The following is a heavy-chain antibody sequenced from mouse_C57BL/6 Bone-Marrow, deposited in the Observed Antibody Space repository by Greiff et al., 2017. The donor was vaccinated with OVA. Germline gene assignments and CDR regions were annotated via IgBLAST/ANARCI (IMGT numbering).Heavy chain of an antibody. Sequence: QVQLQQPGAELVKPGASVKLSCKASGYTFTSYWMQWVKQRPGQGLEWIGEIDPSDSYTNYNQKFKGKATLTVDTSSSTAYMQLSSLTSEDSAVYYCARCKSPRQLRLQDYFDYWGQGTTLTVSS. CDR3: ARCKSPRQLRLQDYFDY. D-gene: IGHD3-2*02. CDR1: GYTFTSYW. J-gene: IGHJ2*01. V-gene: IGHV1-50*01. CDR2: IDPSDSYT.